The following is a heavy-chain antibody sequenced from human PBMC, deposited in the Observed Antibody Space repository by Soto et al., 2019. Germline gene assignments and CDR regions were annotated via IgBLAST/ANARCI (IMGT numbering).Heavy chain of an antibody. CDR3: ARVFANSYGLDGMDV. CDR2: INPNSGGT. CDR1: GYTFTGYY. V-gene: IGHV1-2*02. Sequence: ASVKVSCKASGYTFTGYYMHWVRQAPGQGLEWMGWINPNSGGTNYAQKFQGRVTMTRDTSISTAYMELSRLRSDDTAVYYCARVFANSYGLDGMDVWGQGTTVTVSS. J-gene: IGHJ6*02. D-gene: IGHD5-18*01.